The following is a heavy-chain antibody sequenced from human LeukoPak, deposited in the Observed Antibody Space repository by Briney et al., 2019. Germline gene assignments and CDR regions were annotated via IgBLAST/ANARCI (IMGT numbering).Heavy chain of an antibody. Sequence: PSETLSLTCTVSGGSISSSSYYWGWIRQPPGKGLEWIGSIYSSGSTNYNPSLKSRVTISVDTSKNQFSLKLSSVTAADTAVYYCARGSYDYVWGITLYFDYWGQGTLVTVSS. J-gene: IGHJ4*02. D-gene: IGHD3-16*01. V-gene: IGHV4-39*07. CDR1: GGSISSSSYY. CDR2: IYSSGST. CDR3: ARGSYDYVWGITLYFDY.